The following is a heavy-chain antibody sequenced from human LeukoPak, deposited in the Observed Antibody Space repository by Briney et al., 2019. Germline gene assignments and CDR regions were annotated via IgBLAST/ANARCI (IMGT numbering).Heavy chain of an antibody. CDR1: GFTFSSYA. CDR2: ISGSGGST. CDR3: AKGEDYDSSGYLDY. J-gene: IGHJ4*02. D-gene: IGHD3-22*01. Sequence: GGSLRLSCAASGFTFSSYAMSWVRQAPGKGLEWVSAISGSGGSTYYADSVKGRFTISRDNSKNTLYLQMNSLRAEDTAVYYCAKGEDYDSSGYLDYWGQGTLVTVSS. V-gene: IGHV3-23*01.